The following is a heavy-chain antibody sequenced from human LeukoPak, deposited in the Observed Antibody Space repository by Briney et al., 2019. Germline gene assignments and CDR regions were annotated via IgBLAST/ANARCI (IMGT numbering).Heavy chain of an antibody. CDR2: IYYSGST. V-gene: IGHV4-39*01. D-gene: IGHD1-26*01. Sequence: SETLSLTCTVSGGSISSSSSYWGWIRQPPGKGLDWIRCIYYSGSTYYNPSLKSRVTISVNTSKNQFSLKLSSVTAADTAVYYCARHLAGATLDWGWFDPWGQGTLVTVSS. CDR1: GGSISSSSSY. CDR3: ARHLAGATLDWGWFDP. J-gene: IGHJ5*02.